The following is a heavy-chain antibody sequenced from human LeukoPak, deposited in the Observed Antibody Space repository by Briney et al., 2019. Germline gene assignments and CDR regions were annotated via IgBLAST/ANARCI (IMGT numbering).Heavy chain of an antibody. J-gene: IGHJ4*02. CDR2: ISGSGINT. D-gene: IGHD5-18*01. V-gene: IGHV3-23*01. CDR1: GFTFSNYA. CDR3: AKDEAMIKIYYFDY. Sequence: GGSLRLSCAASGFTFSNYAMNWVRQAPGKGLEWVSSISGSGINTYYADSVKGRFTISRDNSKNTLYLQMNSLRAEDTAVYYCAKDEAMIKIYYFDYWGQRTLVTVSS.